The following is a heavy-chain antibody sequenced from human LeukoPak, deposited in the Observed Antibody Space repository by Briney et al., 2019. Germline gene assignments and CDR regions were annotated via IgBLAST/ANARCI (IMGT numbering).Heavy chain of an antibody. CDR3: ARVLAYCSSTSCHDY. CDR2: ISAYNGNT. D-gene: IGHD2-2*01. CDR1: GYTFTGYY. J-gene: IGHJ4*02. V-gene: IGHV1-18*01. Sequence: GASVKVSCKASGYTFTGYYMHWVRQAPGQGLEWMGWISAYNGNTDYAQKLQGRVTMTTDTSTSTAYMELRSLRSDDTAVYYCARVLAYCSSTSCHDYWGQGTLVTVYS.